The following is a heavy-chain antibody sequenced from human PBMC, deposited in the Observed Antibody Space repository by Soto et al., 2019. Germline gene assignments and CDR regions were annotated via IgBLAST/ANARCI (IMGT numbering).Heavy chain of an antibody. V-gene: IGHV4-59*01. Sequence: SETLSLTCPVSGGSISGYYWGWIRQPPGKGLQWIGYIYYSGSPNYNPSLKSRATISVDPPKKQFSLKLSSVTAADTAVYYCARHFRAFDIWGRGTMVTVS. CDR1: GGSISGYY. J-gene: IGHJ3*02. CDR3: ARHFRAFDI. CDR2: IYYSGSP.